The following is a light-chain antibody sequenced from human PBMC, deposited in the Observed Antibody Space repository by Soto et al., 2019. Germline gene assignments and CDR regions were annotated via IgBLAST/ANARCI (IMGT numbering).Light chain of an antibody. J-gene: IGKJ1*01. V-gene: IGKV1-5*03. CDR2: KAS. CDR1: QTVERW. Sequence: DIQMTQSPSTLSASVGYRFIITCRASQTVERWLAWYQQKPGKAPKLLIYKASTLKSGVPSRFSGSGSGTEFTLTISSLQPDDFATYYCQKLKSYPITFGQGTKVDIK. CDR3: QKLKSYPIT.